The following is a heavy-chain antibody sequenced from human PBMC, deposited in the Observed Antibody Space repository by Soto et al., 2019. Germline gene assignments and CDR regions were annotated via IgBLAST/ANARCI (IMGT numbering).Heavy chain of an antibody. J-gene: IGHJ5*02. CDR1: GFIFSTYA. V-gene: IGHV3-30-3*01. CDR3: ARDWLYCSSASCYWENWFDP. CDR2: ISYDGSDK. D-gene: IGHD2-2*01. Sequence: QVQLVESGGGVVQPGRSLRLSCAASGFIFSTYAMHWVRQAPGKGLEWVAVISYDGSDKYYADSVKGRFTVSRDNSKNTLSLQMNNLRAEDTAVYYCARDWLYCSSASCYWENWFDPWGQGTLVTVSS.